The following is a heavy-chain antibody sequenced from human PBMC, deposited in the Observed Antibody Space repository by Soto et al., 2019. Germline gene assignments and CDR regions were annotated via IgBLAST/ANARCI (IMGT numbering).Heavy chain of an antibody. D-gene: IGHD6-13*01. CDR3: TRDASRDSSARGWFDP. CDR1: GFTFRSFT. Sequence: PGWSLRLSCAASGFTFRSFTMNWVRQAPGKGLEWVSTISSNSAYIYYTDALRGRFTISRDNAKNSLHLQMNSLRAEDTAVYYCTRDASRDSSARGWFDPWGPGTLVIVSS. V-gene: IGHV3-21*01. J-gene: IGHJ5*02. CDR2: ISSNSAYI.